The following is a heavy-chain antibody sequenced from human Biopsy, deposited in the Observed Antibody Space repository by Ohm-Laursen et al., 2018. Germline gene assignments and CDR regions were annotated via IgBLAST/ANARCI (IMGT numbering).Heavy chain of an antibody. V-gene: IGHV4-61*03. CDR3: ARGSNDFGGLYFPR. CDR1: GGSVSDSFHF. Sequence: PGTLSLTCPVSGGSVSDSFHFWSWIRQPPGKGLEWIGHISHTGYTSYKSSLKSRVTISLDTSRKHFSLRLTSLAAADTAVYYCARGSNDFGGLYFPRWGQGTLLTVSS. J-gene: IGHJ4*02. CDR2: ISHTGYT. D-gene: IGHD4-23*01.